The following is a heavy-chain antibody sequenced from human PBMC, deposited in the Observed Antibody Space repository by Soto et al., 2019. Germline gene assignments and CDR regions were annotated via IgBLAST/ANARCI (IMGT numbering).Heavy chain of an antibody. D-gene: IGHD4-17*01. CDR2: IYYSGST. J-gene: IGHJ3*02. Sequence: QVQLQESGPGLVKPSDTLSLTCAVSGYSISSSNWWGWIRPTPGKGLEWIGYIYYSGSTYYNPSLKSRVTISLDTSKNQFSLKLSYVTAVDTAVYYCARKNGVLDAFDIWGKGTMVTVSS. V-gene: IGHV4-28*01. CDR3: ARKNGVLDAFDI. CDR1: GYSISSSNW.